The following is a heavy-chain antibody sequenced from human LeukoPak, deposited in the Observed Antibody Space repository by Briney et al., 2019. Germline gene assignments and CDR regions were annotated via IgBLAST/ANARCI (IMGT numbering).Heavy chain of an antibody. CDR3: ANQAPRYSSSWRDAFDI. V-gene: IGHV3-23*01. J-gene: IGHJ3*02. CDR1: GFTFSSYA. CDR2: LSASGGST. Sequence: GGSLRLSCSASGFTFSSYAMSWVRQAPGKGLEWVSGLSASGGSTYYADSVKGRFTISRDNSKNTLSLQMNSLRAEDTAVYYCANQAPRYSSSWRDAFDIWGQGTMVTVSS. D-gene: IGHD6-13*01.